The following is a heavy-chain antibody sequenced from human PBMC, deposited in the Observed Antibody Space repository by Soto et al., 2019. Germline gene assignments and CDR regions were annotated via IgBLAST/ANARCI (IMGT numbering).Heavy chain of an antibody. CDR3: ARERTTVTTYYYYYMDV. J-gene: IGHJ6*03. CDR1: GFTFSDYY. D-gene: IGHD4-17*01. CDR2: ISSSGSTI. Sequence: PGGSLRLSCAASGFTFSDYYMSWIRQAPGKGLEWVSYISSSGSTIYYADSVKGRFTISRDNAKNSLYLQMNSLRAEDTAVYYCARERTTVTTYYYYYMDVWGKGTKVTVSS. V-gene: IGHV3-11*01.